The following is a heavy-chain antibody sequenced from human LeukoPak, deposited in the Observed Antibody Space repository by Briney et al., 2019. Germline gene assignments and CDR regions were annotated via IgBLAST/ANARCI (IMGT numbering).Heavy chain of an antibody. D-gene: IGHD2-15*01. CDR2: IYPSGGT. J-gene: IGHJ4*02. CDR1: GESISSGGY. Sequence: SQTLSLACTVSGESISSGGYWSWLRQPAGKGLEWIGRIYPSGGTNYNPSLKSRVTISIDTSKNQFSLKLSSVTAADTAVYYCARKYCNGGSCYPKDWGQGTLVTVSS. CDR3: ARKYCNGGSCYPKD. V-gene: IGHV4-61*02.